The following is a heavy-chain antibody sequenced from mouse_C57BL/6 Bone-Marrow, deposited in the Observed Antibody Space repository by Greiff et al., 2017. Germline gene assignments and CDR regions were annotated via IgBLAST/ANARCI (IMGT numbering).Heavy chain of an antibody. CDR2: INPDSSTI. J-gene: IGHJ4*01. D-gene: IGHD2-5*01. CDR3: ARHYSNLDAMDY. Sequence: ASRVDFSRYWMSWVRRAPGKGLEWIGEINPDSSTINYAPSLKDKFIISRDNAKNTLYLQMSKVRSEDTALYYCARHYSNLDAMDYWGQGTSVTVSS. CDR1: RVDFSRYW. V-gene: IGHV4-1*01.